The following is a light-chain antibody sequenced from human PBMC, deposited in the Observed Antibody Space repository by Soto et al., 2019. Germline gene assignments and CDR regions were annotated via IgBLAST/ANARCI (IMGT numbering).Light chain of an antibody. J-gene: IGLJ1*01. Sequence: QSALTQPASVSGSPGQSITISCTGTSSDIGGYNYVSWYQQHPGKVPKLMIFEVSNRPSGVSYRFSGSKSGNTASLTISGLQAEDEADYYCGSYTGSIYVFGTGTKVTVL. CDR1: SSDIGGYNY. CDR3: GSYTGSIYV. CDR2: EVS. V-gene: IGLV2-14*01.